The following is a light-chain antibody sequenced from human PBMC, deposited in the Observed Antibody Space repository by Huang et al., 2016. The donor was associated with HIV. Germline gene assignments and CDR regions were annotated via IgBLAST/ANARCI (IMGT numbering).Light chain of an antibody. V-gene: IGKV3-11*01. Sequence: EIVLTQYPATLSLSPGERATLSCRASTSVSSYLGWYPQKPGQAPRLLIYDASNRATGVPAKFSGSGSGTDFTLTISSLEPEDFAVYYCQQRRNWLITFGPGTRLEIK. CDR1: TSVSSY. J-gene: IGKJ5*01. CDR3: QQRRNWLIT. CDR2: DAS.